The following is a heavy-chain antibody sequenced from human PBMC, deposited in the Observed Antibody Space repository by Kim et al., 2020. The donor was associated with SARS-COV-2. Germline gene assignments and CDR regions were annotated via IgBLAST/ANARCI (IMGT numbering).Heavy chain of an antibody. CDR3: ARGEKRYYGSGSYLDY. J-gene: IGHJ4*02. V-gene: IGHV3-30*04. Sequence: GGSLRLSCAASGFTFSSYAMHWVRQAPGKGLEWVAVISYDGSNKYYADSVKGRFTISRDNSKNTLYLQMNSLRAEDTAVYYCARGEKRYYGSGSYLDYWGQGTLVTVSS. CDR2: ISYDGSNK. CDR1: GFTFSSYA. D-gene: IGHD3-10*01.